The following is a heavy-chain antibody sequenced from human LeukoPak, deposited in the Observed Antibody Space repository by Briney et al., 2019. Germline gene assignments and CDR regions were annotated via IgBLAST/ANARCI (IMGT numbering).Heavy chain of an antibody. CDR2: ISGSGGIT. V-gene: IGHV3-23*01. J-gene: IGHJ4*02. CDR3: ARDMGRYYDILTGYMGGYFDY. Sequence: QPGGSLRLSCVASGFTFSSCAMSWVRQAPGKGLEWVSGISGSGGITYYADSVKGRFTISRDNSKNTPYLQMNSLRAEDTAVYYCARDMGRYYDILTGYMGGYFDYWGQGTLVTVSS. D-gene: IGHD3-9*01. CDR1: GFTFSSCA.